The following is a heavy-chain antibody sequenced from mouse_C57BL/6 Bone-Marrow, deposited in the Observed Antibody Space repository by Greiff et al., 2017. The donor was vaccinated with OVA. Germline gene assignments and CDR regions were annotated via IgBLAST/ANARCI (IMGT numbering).Heavy chain of an antibody. CDR2: IDPSDSYT. J-gene: IGHJ3*01. D-gene: IGHD2-4*01. CDR3: AIYYDYD. Sequence: QVQLKQSGAELVMPGASVKLSCKASGYTFTSYWMHWVKQRPGQGLEWIGEIDPSDSYTNYNQKFKGKSTLTVDKSSSTAYMQLSSLTSEDSAVYYCAIYYDYDWGQGTLVTVSA. V-gene: IGHV1-69*01. CDR1: GYTFTSYW.